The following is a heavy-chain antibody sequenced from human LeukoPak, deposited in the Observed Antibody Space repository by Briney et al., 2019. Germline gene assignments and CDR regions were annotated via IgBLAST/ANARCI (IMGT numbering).Heavy chain of an antibody. J-gene: IGHJ4*02. CDR2: ISAYNGDT. CDR3: ARDGGYFDY. CDR1: GYTFTNYG. Sequence: ASVKVSCKASGYTFTNYGLSWVRQAPGQGLEWMGWISAYNGDTYYAQKFHGRVTMTTDTSTNTAYMELSRLRSDDTAVYYCARDGGYFDYWGRGTLVTVSS. V-gene: IGHV1-18*01.